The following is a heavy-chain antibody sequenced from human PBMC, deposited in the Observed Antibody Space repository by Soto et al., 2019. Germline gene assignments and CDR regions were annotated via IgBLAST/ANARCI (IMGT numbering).Heavy chain of an antibody. CDR3: ARVQDDSSAYPLSVYGMDV. D-gene: IGHD3-22*01. CDR2: IIPIFGTA. CDR1: GGTFSSYA. J-gene: IGHJ6*02. V-gene: IGHV1-69*13. Sequence: GASVKVSCKASGGTFSSYAISWVRQAPGQGLEWMGGIIPIFGTANYAQKFQGRVTITADESTSTAYMELSSLRSEDTAVYYCARVQDDSSAYPLSVYGMDVWGQGTTVTVSS.